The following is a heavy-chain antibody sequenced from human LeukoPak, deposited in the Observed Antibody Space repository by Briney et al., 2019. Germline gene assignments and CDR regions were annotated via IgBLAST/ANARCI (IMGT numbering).Heavy chain of an antibody. CDR2: IYHSGRT. Sequence: SETLSLTCTVSGDSITSDYWSWIRQPPGKGLEWIGYIYHSGRTKCNPSLKSRLTLSVDTSKNQSSLKLTSVTAADTAMYYCARLLPGAARGWYFDLWGRGTLVSVSS. J-gene: IGHJ2*01. D-gene: IGHD2-15*01. V-gene: IGHV4-59*01. CDR3: ARLLPGAARGWYFDL. CDR1: GDSITSDY.